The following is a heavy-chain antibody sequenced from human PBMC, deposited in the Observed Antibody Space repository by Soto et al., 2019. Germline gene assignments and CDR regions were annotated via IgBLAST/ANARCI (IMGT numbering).Heavy chain of an antibody. D-gene: IGHD3-3*01. Sequence: WASLKVSCKASGYTFTSYYMHWVRQAPGQGLEWMGIINPSGGSTSYAQKFQGRVTMTRDTSTSTVYMELSSLRSEDTAVYYCGRGFLKRNTYYDFWSGSRNWLDPWGQGTLVTVSS. CDR1: GYTFTSYY. CDR3: GRGFLKRNTYYDFWSGSRNWLDP. V-gene: IGHV1-46*01. CDR2: INPSGGST. J-gene: IGHJ5*02.